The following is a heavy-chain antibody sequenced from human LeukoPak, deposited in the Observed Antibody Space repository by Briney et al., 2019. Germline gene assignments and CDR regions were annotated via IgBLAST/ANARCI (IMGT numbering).Heavy chain of an antibody. CDR2: IKQDGSET. CDR3: VREGFYFFDF. CDR1: GFTFSSHS. Sequence: GSLRLSCAGSGFTFSSHSMNWVRQVPGKGLEWVANIKQDGSETTYADSVRGRFTIFRDNAKDSVYLQMNSLRAEDSATYYCVREGFYFFDFWGQGTLVTVSS. J-gene: IGHJ4*01. V-gene: IGHV3-7*01.